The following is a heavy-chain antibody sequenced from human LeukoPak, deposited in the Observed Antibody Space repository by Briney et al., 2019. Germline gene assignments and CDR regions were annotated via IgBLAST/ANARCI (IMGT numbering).Heavy chain of an antibody. Sequence: GGSLRLSCAASGFTFSSYAMSWDRQAPGKGLEGVSAISGSGCRTYYADSVKGRFTISRDNSKNTLYLQMNSLRAEDTAVYCCAKDQSWEPTLSDWGQGTLVTVSS. CDR1: GFTFSSYA. V-gene: IGHV3-23*01. CDR3: AKDQSWEPTLSD. CDR2: ISGSGCRT. D-gene: IGHD1-26*01. J-gene: IGHJ4*02.